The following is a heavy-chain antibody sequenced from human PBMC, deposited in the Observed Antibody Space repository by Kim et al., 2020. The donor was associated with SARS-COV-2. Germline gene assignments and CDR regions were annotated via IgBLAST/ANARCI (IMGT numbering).Heavy chain of an antibody. CDR3: ARGGLGYSGNVGDAFDI. D-gene: IGHD5-12*01. J-gene: IGHJ3*02. V-gene: IGHV7-4-1*02. Sequence: ASVKVSCKASGYTFTSYAMNWVRQAPGQGLEWMGWINTNTGNLTYAQGFTGRFVFSLDTSVSTAYLQISSLKAEDTAVYYCARGGLGYSGNVGDAFDIWGQGTMVTVSS. CDR1: GYTFTSYA. CDR2: INTNTGNL.